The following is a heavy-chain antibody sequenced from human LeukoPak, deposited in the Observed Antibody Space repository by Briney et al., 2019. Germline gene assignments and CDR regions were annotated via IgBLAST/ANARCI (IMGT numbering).Heavy chain of an antibody. CDR1: GYTFTSYA. CDR3: ATEFLFGAFDI. J-gene: IGHJ3*02. V-gene: IGHV1-2*02. D-gene: IGHD2/OR15-2a*01. Sequence: ASVKVSCKASGYTFTSYAMNWVRQAPGQGLEWMGWINPNSGDTNYSQKFQGRVTMTRDTSISTAYMELSRLRSDDTAVYYCATEFLFGAFDIWGQGTMVTLSS. CDR2: INPNSGDT.